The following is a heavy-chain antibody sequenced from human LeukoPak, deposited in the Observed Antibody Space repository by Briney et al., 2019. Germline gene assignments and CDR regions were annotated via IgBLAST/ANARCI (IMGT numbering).Heavy chain of an antibody. CDR1: GFTFDDYA. J-gene: IGHJ1*01. CDR3: AREPTGYSSSWSAEYFQH. V-gene: IGHV3-9*01. D-gene: IGHD6-13*01. Sequence: GRSLRLSCAASGFTFDDYAMHWVRQAPGKGLEWVSGISWNSGSTGYADSVKGRFTISRDNSKNTLYLQMNSLRAEDTAVYYCAREPTGYSSSWSAEYFQHWGQGTLVTVSS. CDR2: ISWNSGST.